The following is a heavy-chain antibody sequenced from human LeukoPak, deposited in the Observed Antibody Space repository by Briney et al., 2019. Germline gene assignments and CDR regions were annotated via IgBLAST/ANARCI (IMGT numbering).Heavy chain of an antibody. CDR1: GFTFDDYA. Sequence: GGSLRPSCAASGFTFDDYAMHWVRQAPGKGLEWVSGISWNSGSIGYADSVKGRFTISRDNAKNSLYLQMNSLRAEDTALYYCAKGTSIQYYYYGMDVWGQGTTVTVSS. J-gene: IGHJ6*02. CDR3: AKGTSIQYYYYGMDV. V-gene: IGHV3-9*01. CDR2: ISWNSGSI.